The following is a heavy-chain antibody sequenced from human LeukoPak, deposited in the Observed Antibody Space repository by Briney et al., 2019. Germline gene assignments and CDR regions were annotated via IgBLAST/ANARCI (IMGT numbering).Heavy chain of an antibody. D-gene: IGHD6-13*01. CDR2: INHSGST. V-gene: IGHV4-34*01. CDR3: ARIIPSSSWYYSDY. Sequence: SETLSLTCAVYGGSFSGYYWSWIRQPPGKGLEWFGEINHSGSTNYNPSLKSRVTISVDTSKNQFSLKLSSVTAADTAVYYCARIIPSSSWYYSDYWGQGTLVTVSS. J-gene: IGHJ4*02. CDR1: GGSFSGYY.